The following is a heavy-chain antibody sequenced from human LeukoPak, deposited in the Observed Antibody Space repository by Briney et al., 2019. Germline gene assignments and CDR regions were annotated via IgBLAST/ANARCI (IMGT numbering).Heavy chain of an antibody. CDR2: IYYSGST. CDR3: ARHDYSNYYYGMDV. D-gene: IGHD4-11*01. CDR1: GGSISSGAYY. V-gene: IGHV4-30-4*01. Sequence: SQTLSLTCTVSGGSISSGAYYWSWIRQPPGKGLEWIGYIYYSGSTYYNPSLKSRVTISVDTSKNQFSLKLSSATAADTAVYYCARHDYSNYYYGMDVWGQGTTVTVSS. J-gene: IGHJ6*02.